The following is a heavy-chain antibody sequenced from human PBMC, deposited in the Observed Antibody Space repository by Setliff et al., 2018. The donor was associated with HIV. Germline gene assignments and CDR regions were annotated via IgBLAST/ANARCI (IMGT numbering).Heavy chain of an antibody. V-gene: IGHV4-4*09. J-gene: IGHJ4*02. CDR2: IYTSGST. CDR1: GGSISSYY. CDR3: ARHEWAVGALYYFYY. D-gene: IGHD1-26*01. Sequence: PSETLSLTCTVSGGSISSYYWSWIRQPPGKGLEWIGYIYTSGSTNYNPSLKSRVTISVDTSKNQFSLKLSSVTAAATAVYYCARHEWAVGALYYFYYWGQGTLVTVSS.